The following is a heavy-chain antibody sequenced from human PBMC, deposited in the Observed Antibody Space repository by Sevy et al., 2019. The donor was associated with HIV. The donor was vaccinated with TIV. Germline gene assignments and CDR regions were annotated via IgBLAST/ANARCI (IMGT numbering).Heavy chain of an antibody. D-gene: IGHD6-19*01. Sequence: GGSLRLSCVGSGFSFNSFGMHWVRQAPGKGLQWVAFIRYDGTNALHGESVKGRFTISRDRSKNTLYLQMNSLRRDDTAVYFCGKDQGSAWNPDHLEQWGQGTQVTVSS. V-gene: IGHV3-30*02. CDR3: GKDQGSAWNPDHLEQ. CDR1: GFSFNSFG. J-gene: IGHJ4*02. CDR2: IRYDGTNA.